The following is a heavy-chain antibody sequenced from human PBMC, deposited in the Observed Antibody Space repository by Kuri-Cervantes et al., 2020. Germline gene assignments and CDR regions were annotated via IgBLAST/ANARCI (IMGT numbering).Heavy chain of an antibody. CDR1: GGSISSGGYY. CDR3: ARESLHLSSGSFDY. D-gene: IGHD6-25*01. J-gene: IGHJ4*02. V-gene: IGHV4-31*03. Sequence: SETLSLTCTVSGGSISSGGYYWSWIRQHPGKGLEWIGYIYYSGSTYYNPSLKSRVTISVDKSKNQFSLKLSSVTAADTAVYYCARESLHLSSGSFDYWGQGTLVTVSS. CDR2: IYYSGST.